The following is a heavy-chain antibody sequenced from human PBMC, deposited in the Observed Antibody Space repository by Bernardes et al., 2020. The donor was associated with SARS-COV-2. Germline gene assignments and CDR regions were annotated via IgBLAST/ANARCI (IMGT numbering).Heavy chain of an antibody. CDR3: ARGWRENSFDY. D-gene: IGHD2-15*01. V-gene: IGHV3-48*01. Sequence: GGSLLLSCAGSGFIFTTSSMSWVRQAPGQGLEWLLFISSGGDTIHDADSVRGRFTVSRDDAKNTVYLQMNSLRAEDTAVYYCARGWRENSFDYWGQGALVPVSP. CDR2: ISSGGDTI. J-gene: IGHJ4*02. CDR1: GFIFTTSS.